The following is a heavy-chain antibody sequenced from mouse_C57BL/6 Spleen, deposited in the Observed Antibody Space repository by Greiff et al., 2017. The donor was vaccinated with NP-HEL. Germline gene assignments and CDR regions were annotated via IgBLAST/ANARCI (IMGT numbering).Heavy chain of an antibody. Sequence: QVQLQQPGAELVKPGASVKLSCKASGYTFTSYWMHWVKQRPGQGLEWIGMIHPNSGSTNYNEKFKSKATLTVDKSSSTAYMQLSSLTSEDSAVYYCFYYDYLAWFAYWGQGTLVTVSA. CDR1: GYTFTSYW. CDR3: FYYDYLAWFAY. CDR2: IHPNSGST. V-gene: IGHV1-64*01. D-gene: IGHD2-4*01. J-gene: IGHJ3*01.